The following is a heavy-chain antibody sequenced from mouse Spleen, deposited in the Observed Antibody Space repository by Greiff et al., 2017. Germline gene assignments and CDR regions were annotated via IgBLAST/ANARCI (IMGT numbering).Heavy chain of an antibody. J-gene: IGHJ1*01. CDR1: GYAFTNYL. D-gene: IGHD4-1*01. V-gene: IGHV1-54*01. Sequence: VQLQQSGAELVRPGTSVKVSCKASGYAFTNYLIEWVKQRPGQGLEWIGVINPGSGGTNYNEKFKGKATLTADKSSSTAYMQLSSLTSEDSAAYFCARWALWDGGYFDVWGAGTTVTVSS. CDR2: INPGSGGT. CDR3: ARWALWDGGYFDV.